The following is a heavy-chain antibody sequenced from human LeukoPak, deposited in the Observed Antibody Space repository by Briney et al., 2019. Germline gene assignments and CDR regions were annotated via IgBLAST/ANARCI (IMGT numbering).Heavy chain of an antibody. CDR2: INPNNVDT. V-gene: IGHV1-2*02. CDR1: GYTFTGYY. J-gene: IGHJ3*02. CDR3: ARASGTYGDAFDI. Sequence: ASVKVSCKASGYTFTGYYMHWARQAPGQGLEWMGWINPNNVDTNYAQKFQGRVTMTRDTSISTAYMELSRLRSDDTAVYYCARASGTYGDAFDIWGQGTMVTVSS. D-gene: IGHD1-26*01.